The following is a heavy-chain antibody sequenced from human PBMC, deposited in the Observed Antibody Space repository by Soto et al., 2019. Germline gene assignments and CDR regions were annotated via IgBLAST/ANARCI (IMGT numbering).Heavy chain of an antibody. CDR1: GCTFTSYG. J-gene: IGHJ6*02. CDR2: ISAYNGNT. D-gene: IGHD2-8*01. Sequence: ASGKVSCKASGCTFTSYGISWVRQAPGQGLEWMGWISAYNGNTNYAQKLQGRVTMTTDTSTSTAYMELRSLRSDNTAVYYCARDCTNGVCYLWHVYYYYGMDVWGQGTTVTVSS. CDR3: ARDCTNGVCYLWHVYYYYGMDV. V-gene: IGHV1-18*04.